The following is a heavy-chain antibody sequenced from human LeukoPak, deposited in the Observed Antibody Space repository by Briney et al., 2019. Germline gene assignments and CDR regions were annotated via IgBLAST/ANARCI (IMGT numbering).Heavy chain of an antibody. CDR3: ARDSGVRGVLSNWFDP. D-gene: IGHD3-10*01. J-gene: IGHJ5*02. Sequence: SETLSLTCAVSGYSISSGYYWGWIRPPPGKGLEWIGSIYHSGSTYYNPSLKSRVTISVDTSKNQFSLKLSSVTAADTAVYYCARDSGVRGVLSNWFDPWGQGTLVTVSS. CDR2: IYHSGST. V-gene: IGHV4-38-2*02. CDR1: GYSISSGYY.